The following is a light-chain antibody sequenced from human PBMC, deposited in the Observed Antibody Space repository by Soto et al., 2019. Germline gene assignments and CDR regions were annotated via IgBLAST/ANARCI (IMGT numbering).Light chain of an antibody. CDR2: DAS. J-gene: IGKJ1*01. CDR3: QQYNIYSRT. Sequence: DIQMTQCPSTLSASAGDRVTITCRASQSISSWLAWYQQKPGKAPKLLIYDASSLESGFPSRFSGSGSGTEFTLTISRLQPDAFATYYCQQYNIYSRTGGQGTNVEIK. CDR1: QSISSW. V-gene: IGKV1-5*01.